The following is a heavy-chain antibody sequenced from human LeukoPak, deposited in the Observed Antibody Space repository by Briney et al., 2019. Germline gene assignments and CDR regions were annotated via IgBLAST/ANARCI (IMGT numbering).Heavy chain of an antibody. CDR2: IYYSGST. J-gene: IGHJ4*02. Sequence: PSETLSLTCTVSGGSISSYYWSWIRQPPGKGLEWIGYIYYSGSTNYNPSLKSRVTISVDTSKNQFSLKLSSVTAADTAVYYCASSLDYDFWSGSLDYWGQGTLVTVSS. D-gene: IGHD3-3*01. CDR1: GGSISSYY. CDR3: ASSLDYDFWSGSLDY. V-gene: IGHV4-59*01.